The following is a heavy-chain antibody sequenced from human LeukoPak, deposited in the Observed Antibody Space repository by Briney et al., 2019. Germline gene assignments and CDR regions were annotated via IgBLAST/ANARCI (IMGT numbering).Heavy chain of an antibody. CDR2: IYYSGST. CDR3: ARDRVGPEGSFDY. CDR1: GGSISSGGYY. Sequence: SQTLSLTCTVSGGSISSGGYYWSWIRQHPGKGREWIGYIYYSGSTNSNPSLKSRVTMSVDTSKNQFSLKLSSVTAADTAVYYCARDRVGPEGSFDYWGQGTLVTVSS. V-gene: IGHV4-31*03. D-gene: IGHD1-26*01. J-gene: IGHJ4*02.